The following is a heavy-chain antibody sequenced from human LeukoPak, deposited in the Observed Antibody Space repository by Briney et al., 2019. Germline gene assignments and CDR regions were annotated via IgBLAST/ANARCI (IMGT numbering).Heavy chain of an antibody. CDR1: GFTFSSYG. V-gene: IGHV3-30*18. J-gene: IGHJ4*02. D-gene: IGHD3-22*01. CDR3: AKDRDYYDSSSYYYFDY. CDR2: ISYDGSNK. Sequence: GRSLRLSCAASGFTFSSYGMHWVRQAPGKGLEWVAVISYDGSNKYYADSVKGRFTISRDNSKNTQYLQMNSLRAEDTAVYYCAKDRDYYDSSSYYYFDYWGQGTLVTVSS.